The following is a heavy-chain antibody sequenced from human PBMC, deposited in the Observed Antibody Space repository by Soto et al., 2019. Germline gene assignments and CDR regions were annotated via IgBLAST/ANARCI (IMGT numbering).Heavy chain of an antibody. CDR3: ARDTGSYPNRGVDS. J-gene: IGHJ4*02. CDR1: GGSVRSKSHY. V-gene: IGHV4-61*01. CDR2: SYYSGIT. Sequence: PSETLSLTCSVSGGSVRSKSHYWTWMRQTPGKGLEWIGYSYYSGITNYHSSLKSRVNISVDTSKNQFSLRLSSMTAADTAVYYCARDTGSYPNRGVDSWGRGTLVTVSS. D-gene: IGHD1-26*01.